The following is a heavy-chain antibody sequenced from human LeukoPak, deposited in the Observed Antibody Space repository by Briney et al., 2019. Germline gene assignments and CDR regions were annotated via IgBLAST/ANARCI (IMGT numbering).Heavy chain of an antibody. CDR1: GFTFSNYA. Sequence: GGSLRLSCVVSGFTFSNYAMTWVRQAPGKGLEWVSAMSGDGDSSYYADSVKGRFTISRDNSKNTLYLQMNSLSAEDTAVYYCSKNRGGTYGDYFDYWGQGIPVTVSS. J-gene: IGHJ4*02. V-gene: IGHV3-23*01. CDR3: SKNRGGTYGDYFDY. D-gene: IGHD4-17*01. CDR2: MSGDGDSS.